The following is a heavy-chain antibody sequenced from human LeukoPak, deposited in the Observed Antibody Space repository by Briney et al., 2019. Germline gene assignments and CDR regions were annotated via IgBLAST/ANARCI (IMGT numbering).Heavy chain of an antibody. Sequence: GASVKVSCKASGYTFTSYYMHWVRQAPGQGLEWMGVINPSGGSTSYAQKFQGRVTMTRDMSTSTVYMELSSLRSEDTAVYYCARGGYSGSSEGDWFDPWGQGTLVTVSS. CDR3: ARGGYSGSSEGDWFDP. CDR2: INPSGGST. D-gene: IGHD6-6*01. J-gene: IGHJ5*02. CDR1: GYTFTSYY. V-gene: IGHV1-46*01.